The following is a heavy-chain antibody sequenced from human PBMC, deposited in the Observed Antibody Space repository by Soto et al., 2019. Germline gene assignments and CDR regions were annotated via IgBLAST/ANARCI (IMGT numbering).Heavy chain of an antibody. Sequence: GGSLRLSCAASGFTFSSYGMHWVRQAPGKGLEWVAVISYDGSNKYYADSVKGRFTISRDNSKNTLYLQMNSLRAEDTAVYYCASSWYRFDYWGQGTLVTVSS. J-gene: IGHJ4*02. V-gene: IGHV3-30*03. D-gene: IGHD6-13*01. CDR1: GFTFSSYG. CDR2: ISYDGSNK. CDR3: ASSWYRFDY.